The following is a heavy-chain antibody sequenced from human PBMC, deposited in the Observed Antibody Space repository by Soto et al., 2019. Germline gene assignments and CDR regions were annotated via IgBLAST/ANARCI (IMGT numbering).Heavy chain of an antibody. CDR1: GFAFSDYY. CDR2: ISSSGGTI. CDR3: ASVIEVPGY. Sequence: GGPLRLSCAASGFAFSDYYMSWIRHAPGKGLEWVSYISSSGGTISYADPVKGRFTISRDNAKNSLYLQMNSLRAADTAVYYCASVIEVPGYWGQGTLVTVSS. D-gene: IGHD3-16*02. J-gene: IGHJ4*02. V-gene: IGHV3-11*01.